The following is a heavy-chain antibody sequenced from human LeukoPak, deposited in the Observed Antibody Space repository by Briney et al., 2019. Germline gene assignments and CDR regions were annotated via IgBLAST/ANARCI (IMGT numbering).Heavy chain of an antibody. V-gene: IGHV4-34*01. CDR1: GGSFSGYY. CDR3: AREAVAGTRYTFDI. J-gene: IGHJ3*02. CDR2: INHSGST. Sequence: PSETLSLTCAVYGGSFSGYYWSWIRQPPGKGLEWIGEINHSGSTNYNPSLKSRVTISVDTSKNQFSLKLSSVTAADTAVYYCAREAVAGTRYTFDIWGQGTMVTVSS. D-gene: IGHD6-19*01.